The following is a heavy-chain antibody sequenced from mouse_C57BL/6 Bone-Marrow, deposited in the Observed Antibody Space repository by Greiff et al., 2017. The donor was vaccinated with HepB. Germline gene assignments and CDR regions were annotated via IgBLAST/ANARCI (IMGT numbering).Heavy chain of an antibody. V-gene: IGHV5-6*01. Sequence: EVQRVESGGDLVKPGGSLKLSCAASGFTFSSYGMSWVRQTPDKRLEWVATISSGGSYTYYPDSVKGRFTISRDNAKNTLYLQMSSLKSEDTALYYCARPASNYYGISYWYFDVWGTGTTVTVSS. J-gene: IGHJ1*03. CDR2: ISSGGSYT. CDR3: ARPASNYYGISYWYFDV. D-gene: IGHD1-1*01. CDR1: GFTFSSYG.